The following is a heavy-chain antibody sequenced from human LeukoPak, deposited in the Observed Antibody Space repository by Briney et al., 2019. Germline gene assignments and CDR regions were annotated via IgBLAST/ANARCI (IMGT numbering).Heavy chain of an antibody. Sequence: PSETLSLTCTVSGGSISSSTYYWGWIRQPPGKGLEWIGNIYYSGSTYYNPSLKSRVTISVDTSKNQFSLKLSSVTAADTAVYYCASDRKRITMVRGVTEVNYWGQGTLVTVSS. D-gene: IGHD3-10*01. CDR2: IYYSGST. J-gene: IGHJ4*02. CDR1: GGSISSSTYY. V-gene: IGHV4-39*01. CDR3: ASDRKRITMVRGVTEVNY.